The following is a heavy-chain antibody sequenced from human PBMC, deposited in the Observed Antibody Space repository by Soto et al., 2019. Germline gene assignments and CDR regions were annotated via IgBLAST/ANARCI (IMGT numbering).Heavy chain of an antibody. CDR1: GFTFSSYS. J-gene: IGHJ3*02. D-gene: IGHD2-21*01. CDR3: GSGGADCGGDCYSGPFDM. CDR2: ISRSSSYI. Sequence: GGSLRLSCAPSGFTFSSYSMNWVRQAPGKGLEWVSSISRSSSYIYYADSVKGRVTISRDNAKNSLYLQMNSLTAEDTAVYYCGSGGADCGGDCYSGPFDMWRQGTMVSVTS. V-gene: IGHV3-21*01.